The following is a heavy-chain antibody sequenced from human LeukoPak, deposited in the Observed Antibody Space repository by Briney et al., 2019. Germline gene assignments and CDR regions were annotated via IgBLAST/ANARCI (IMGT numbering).Heavy chain of an antibody. CDR1: GGDISFYY. D-gene: IGHD3-16*01. CDR3: ARSDYVWGSYDY. Sequence: SETLSLTRTVSGGDISFYYWSWIRQPPGKGPEWIGFIYYTGSTNYNPSLKSRVTISVDTSRNQLSLNLSSVTAADTAVYYCARSDYVWGSYDYWGQGTLVTVSS. CDR2: IYYTGST. J-gene: IGHJ4*02. V-gene: IGHV4-59*01.